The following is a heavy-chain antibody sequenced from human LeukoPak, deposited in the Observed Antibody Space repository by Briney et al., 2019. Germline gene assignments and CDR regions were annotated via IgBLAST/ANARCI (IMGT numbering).Heavy chain of an antibody. CDR3: ARVDSGGRRVGY. Sequence: SETLSLTCTVSGYSISSGYYWGWIRQPPGKGLEWIGSIYHSGSTYYNPSLKSRVTISVDTSKNQFSLKLSSVTAADTAVYYCARVDSGGRRVGYWGQGTLVTVSS. D-gene: IGHD3-10*01. CDR2: IYHSGST. J-gene: IGHJ4*02. V-gene: IGHV4-38-2*02. CDR1: GYSISSGYY.